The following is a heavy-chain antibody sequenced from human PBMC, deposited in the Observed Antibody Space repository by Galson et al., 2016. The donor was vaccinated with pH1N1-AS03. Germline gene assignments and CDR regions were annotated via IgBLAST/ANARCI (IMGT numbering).Heavy chain of an antibody. J-gene: IGHJ6*02. D-gene: IGHD3/OR15-3a*01. CDR3: ARPAHDFGRPYHMDV. V-gene: IGHV3-33*01. CDR1: GFTFRSFG. Sequence: SLRLSCAASGFTFRSFGMHWVRQAPGKGLEGVGGIWYDGSKEEYADSVKGRFTISRDNSKKTLFLQMKSPGVEDTAVYYCARPAHDFGRPYHMDVWGQGTTVTVSS. CDR2: IWYDGSKE.